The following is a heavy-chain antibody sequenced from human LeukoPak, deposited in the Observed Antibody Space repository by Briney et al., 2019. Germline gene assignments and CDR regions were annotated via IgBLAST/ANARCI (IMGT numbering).Heavy chain of an antibody. Sequence: PSETLSLTCAVYGGSFSGYYWSWIRQPAGKGLEWIGRVYTTGITSYNSSLQSRVTISADRSKNQFSLTLTSMTATDTAIYYCAREPPTSVRGIDIWGQGTMVIVSS. CDR1: GGSFSGYY. CDR3: AREPPTSVRGIDI. CDR2: VYTTGIT. J-gene: IGHJ3*02. V-gene: IGHV4-4*07. D-gene: IGHD3-10*01.